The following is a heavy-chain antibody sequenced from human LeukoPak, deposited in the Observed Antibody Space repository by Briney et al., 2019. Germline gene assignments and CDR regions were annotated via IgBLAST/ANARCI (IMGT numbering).Heavy chain of an antibody. Sequence: QTGGSLRLSCAASGFTFGDYAMSWVRQAPGKGLEWVGFIRSKAYGGTTEYAASVKGRFTISRDDSKSIAYLQMNSLKTEDTAVYYCTTGTAPTPSGLGYCSGGSCYSFDYWGQGTLVTVSS. D-gene: IGHD2-15*01. J-gene: IGHJ4*02. CDR3: TTGTAPTPSGLGYCSGGSCYSFDY. V-gene: IGHV3-49*04. CDR2: IRSKAYGGTT. CDR1: GFTFGDYA.